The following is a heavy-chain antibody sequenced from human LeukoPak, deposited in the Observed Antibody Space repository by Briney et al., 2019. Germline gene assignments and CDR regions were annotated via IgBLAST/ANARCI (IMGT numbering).Heavy chain of an antibody. D-gene: IGHD3-3*01. J-gene: IGHJ4*02. CDR2: INPSGGST. CDR3: AIITIFVSPLEGPYNN. CDR1: GYTYTSYC. Sequence: ASVTVSCTASGYTYTSYCMHWVRQAPGQGLEWMGIINPSGGSTSYAQKFQGRVTMTRDTSTSTVYMELSSLRSEDTAVYYCAIITIFVSPLEGPYNNWGQGTLVTVSS. V-gene: IGHV1-46*01.